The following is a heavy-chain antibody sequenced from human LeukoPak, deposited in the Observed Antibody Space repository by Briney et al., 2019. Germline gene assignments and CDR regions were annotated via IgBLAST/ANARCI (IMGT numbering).Heavy chain of an antibody. V-gene: IGHV3-53*01. J-gene: IGHJ6*02. Sequence: TGGSLRLSCAASGFNVTSNYMSWVRQAPGKGLEWVSVIYSDGTTYYADSVEGRFSISRDDSKNTVFLQMTNLGAEDSAVYYCARDWIRVGAGYGLDVWGQGTTVVVSS. CDR1: GFNVTSNY. CDR3: ARDWIRVGAGYGLDV. CDR2: IYSDGTT. D-gene: IGHD5-18*01.